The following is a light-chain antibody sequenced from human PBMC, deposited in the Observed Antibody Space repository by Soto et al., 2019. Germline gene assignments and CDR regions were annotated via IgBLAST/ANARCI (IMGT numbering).Light chain of an antibody. Sequence: QSVLRRPPSGSAAPGQKFTISCSGSSSNIGGNSVSWYQQLPGTAPKLLIYDDNKRPSGIPDRFSGSKSGKSATLGITGFQTGEEADYCGSWDSSLSAYVFGTGTKVTVL. CDR2: DDN. V-gene: IGLV1-51*01. J-gene: IGLJ1*01. CDR1: SSNIGGNS. CDR3: GSWDSSLSAYV.